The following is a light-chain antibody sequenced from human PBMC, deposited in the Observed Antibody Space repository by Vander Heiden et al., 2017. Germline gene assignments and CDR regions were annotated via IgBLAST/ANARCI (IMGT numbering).Light chain of an antibody. V-gene: IGLV2-18*02. CDR2: EVN. CDR1: STDVGGYNR. CDR3: SSFSSSSTSYV. Sequence: QSALTQPPSVSGSPGQSAPISCTGTSTDVGGYNRVSWYHQPPGTAPKLLIYEVNNRPSGVPDRFSGSKSGNTASLTISGLQAEDEADYYCSSFSSSSTSYVFGTGTKVTVL. J-gene: IGLJ1*01.